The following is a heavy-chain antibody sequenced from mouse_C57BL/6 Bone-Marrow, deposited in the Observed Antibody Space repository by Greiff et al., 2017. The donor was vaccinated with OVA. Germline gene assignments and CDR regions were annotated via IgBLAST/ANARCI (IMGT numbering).Heavy chain of an antibody. Sequence: QVQLKQSGADLAKPGASVKLSCKASGYTFTSYWMHWVKQRPGQGLEWIGYINPSSGYTKYNQKFKDKATLTADKSFSTAYMQLSSLTDEASAVYYCARWDYGSSYGYWGQGTTLTVSS. CDR3: ARWDYGSSYGY. CDR2: INPSSGYT. CDR1: GYTFTSYW. V-gene: IGHV1-7*01. D-gene: IGHD1-1*01. J-gene: IGHJ2*01.